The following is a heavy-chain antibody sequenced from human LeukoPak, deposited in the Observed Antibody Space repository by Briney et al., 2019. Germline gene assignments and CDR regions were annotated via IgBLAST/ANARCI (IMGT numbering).Heavy chain of an antibody. Sequence: SETLSLTCTVSGGSVSNNNYYWVWIHQPPGKGLEWIGSIYYSGSTYYNPSLKSRVTVSVDTSKNQFSLKLSSVTAADTAVYYCARQHFGDYPLYYMDVWGKGTTVTVSS. V-gene: IGHV4-39*01. CDR1: GGSVSNNNYY. CDR2: IYYSGST. CDR3: ARQHFGDYPLYYMDV. D-gene: IGHD4-17*01. J-gene: IGHJ6*03.